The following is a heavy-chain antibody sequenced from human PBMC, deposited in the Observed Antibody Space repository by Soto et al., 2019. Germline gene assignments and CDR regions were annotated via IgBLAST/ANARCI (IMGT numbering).Heavy chain of an antibody. V-gene: IGHV3-30*03. CDR2: ISYDGSNK. J-gene: IGHJ4*02. D-gene: IGHD3-22*01. CDR1: GFTFSSYG. CDR3: ATPYYYDSSGYYYFDY. Sequence: GGSLRLSCAASGFTFSSYGMHWVRQAPGKGLEWVAVISYDGSNKYYADSVKGRFTISRDNSKNTLYLQMNSLRAEDTAVYYCATPYYYDSSGYYYFDYWGQGTLVTVSS.